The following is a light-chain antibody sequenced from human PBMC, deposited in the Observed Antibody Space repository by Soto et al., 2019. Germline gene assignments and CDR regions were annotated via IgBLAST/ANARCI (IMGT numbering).Light chain of an antibody. Sequence: DIHMTQSPSTLSASVGDRVTITCRASQSISIWLAWYQQKPGRAPNLLIYGTSSLASGVPSRFSGSGSGTEFTLTISSLQPDDFATYYCQHYNDYSWTFGQGTKVEIK. CDR2: GTS. CDR3: QHYNDYSWT. J-gene: IGKJ1*01. V-gene: IGKV1-5*03. CDR1: QSISIW.